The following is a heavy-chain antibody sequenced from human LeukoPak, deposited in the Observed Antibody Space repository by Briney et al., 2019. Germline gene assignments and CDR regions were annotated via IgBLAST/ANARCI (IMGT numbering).Heavy chain of an antibody. CDR1: GFTFQDHG. V-gene: IGHV3-20*04. Sequence: PGGSLRLSCAASGFTFQDHGMSWVRQAPGKGLEWVSALNWNGDNRGYADSVKGRFTISRDNAKKSLYLQMNSLTAEDTAYYYCAREEGPYFDCWGQGTLVTASS. CDR2: LNWNGDNR. J-gene: IGHJ4*02. CDR3: AREEGPYFDC.